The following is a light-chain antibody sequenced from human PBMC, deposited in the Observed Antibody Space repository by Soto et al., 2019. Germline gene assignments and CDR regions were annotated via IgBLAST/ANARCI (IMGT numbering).Light chain of an antibody. V-gene: IGLV2-14*01. Sequence: QSALTQPASVSGSPGQSITISCTGTSSDVGGYNYVSWYQQHPGKAPKLMIYEVSNRPSGVSNRFSGSKSGNTASLTISGLQAEDEADYFCSSYGSTSTRYVFGTGIKLTV. CDR1: SSDVGGYNY. CDR3: SSYGSTSTRYV. CDR2: EVS. J-gene: IGLJ1*01.